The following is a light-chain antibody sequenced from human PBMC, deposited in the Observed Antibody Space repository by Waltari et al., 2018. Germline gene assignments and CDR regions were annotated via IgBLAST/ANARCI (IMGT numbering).Light chain of an antibody. V-gene: IGLV2-14*03. Sequence: QSALTQPASVSGSPGQSITISCTGTSSDVGAYNYSSWYQQHPGKAPKLLSYDVSNRPSGFSKRFSGSKSGNTASLTISGLQAEDEADYYCSSYISSSTLELFGGGTSLTVL. CDR1: SSDVGAYNY. J-gene: IGLJ2*01. CDR3: SSYISSSTLEL. CDR2: DVS.